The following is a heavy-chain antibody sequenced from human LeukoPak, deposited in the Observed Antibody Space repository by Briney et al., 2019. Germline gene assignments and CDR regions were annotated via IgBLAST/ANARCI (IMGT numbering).Heavy chain of an antibody. Sequence: PSETLSLTCTVSGGSLSSYYWSWIRQPAGKGLEWIGRIYNSGITNYNPSLKSRVTMSVDTSKNQFSLKLSSVTAADTAVYYCARGNTLCSGGACSTNIDYWGQGTLVTVSS. CDR1: GGSLSSYY. CDR3: ARGNTLCSGGACSTNIDY. CDR2: IYNSGIT. J-gene: IGHJ4*02. D-gene: IGHD2-15*01. V-gene: IGHV4-4*07.